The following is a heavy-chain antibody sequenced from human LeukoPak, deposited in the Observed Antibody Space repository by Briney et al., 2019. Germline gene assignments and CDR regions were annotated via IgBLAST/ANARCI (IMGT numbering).Heavy chain of an antibody. V-gene: IGHV4-59*12. Sequence: SETLSLTCTVSGGSISSYYWSWIRQPPGKGLEWIGYIYYSGSTNYNPSLKSRVTISVDTSKNQFSLKLSSVTAADTAVYYCARRKVSSSSIRYWGQGTLVTVSS. J-gene: IGHJ4*02. CDR1: GGSISSYY. D-gene: IGHD6-6*01. CDR3: ARRKVSSSSIRY. CDR2: IYYSGST.